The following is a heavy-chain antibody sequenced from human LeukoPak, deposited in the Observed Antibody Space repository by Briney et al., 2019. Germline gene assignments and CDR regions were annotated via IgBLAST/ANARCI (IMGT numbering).Heavy chain of an antibody. CDR2: IYTSGST. Sequence: PSETLSLTCTVSGGSISSYYWSWIRQPAGKGLEWIGRIYTSGSTNYNPSLKSRVTMSVDTSKNQFSLRLSSVNAADTAVYFCAREGTSGGLNWLDPWGQGTLVTVTS. CDR3: AREGTSGGLNWLDP. CDR1: GGSISSYY. D-gene: IGHD3-10*01. J-gene: IGHJ5*02. V-gene: IGHV4-4*07.